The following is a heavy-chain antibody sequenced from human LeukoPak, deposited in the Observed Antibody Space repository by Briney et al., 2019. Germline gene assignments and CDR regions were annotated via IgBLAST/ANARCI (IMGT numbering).Heavy chain of an antibody. J-gene: IGHJ4*02. Sequence: PGGSLRLSCAASGFTFDEYGMSWVRQAPGKGLEWVSSINWDGGSTAYADSVQGRFTISRDNAKNSLHLQMKSLRAEDTALYYCARDSSSGSSLDYWGQGTLVTVSS. D-gene: IGHD1-26*01. V-gene: IGHV3-20*04. CDR1: GFTFDEYG. CDR2: INWDGGST. CDR3: ARDSSSGSSLDY.